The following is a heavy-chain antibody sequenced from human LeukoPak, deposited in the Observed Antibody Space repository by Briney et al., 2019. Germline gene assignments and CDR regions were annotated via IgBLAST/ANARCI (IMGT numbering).Heavy chain of an antibody. CDR3: ARGFNEVRIVGATDY. Sequence: PGGSLRLSCAASGFTFSSYAMHWVRQAPGKGLEWVAVISYDGSNKYYADSVKGRFTISRDNSKNTLYLQMNSLRAEDTAVYYCARGFNEVRIVGATDYWGQGTLVTVSS. J-gene: IGHJ4*02. CDR1: GFTFSSYA. V-gene: IGHV3-30-3*01. D-gene: IGHD1-26*01. CDR2: ISYDGSNK.